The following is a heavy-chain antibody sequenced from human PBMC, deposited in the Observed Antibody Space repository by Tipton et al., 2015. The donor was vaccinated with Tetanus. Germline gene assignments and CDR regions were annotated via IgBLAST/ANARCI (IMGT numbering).Heavy chain of an antibody. D-gene: IGHD3-22*01. CDR3: ARRDYSDSSVDN. V-gene: IGHV4-34*01. Sequence: TLSLTCSFFGGSSSNYYWSWIRQPPGKGLEWIGEISHSGSTSYNVSLKSRVTIYVDTSKKQFSLRLSSVTAADTAVYYCARRDYSDSSVDNWGQGTLVTVSS. CDR2: ISHSGST. J-gene: IGHJ4*02. CDR1: GGSSSNYY.